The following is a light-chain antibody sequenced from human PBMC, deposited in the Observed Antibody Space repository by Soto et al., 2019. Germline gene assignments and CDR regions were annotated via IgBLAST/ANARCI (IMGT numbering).Light chain of an antibody. Sequence: QSALTQPASVSGSPGQSITISCTGTSSDVGGYNYVSWYQHHPGKAPKLMIYEVSNRPSGVSNRFSGSKSGNTASLTISGLQAEDEADYYCSSYTSSSHYVFGTGTKVTV. V-gene: IGLV2-14*01. CDR1: SSDVGGYNY. CDR3: SSYTSSSHYV. J-gene: IGLJ1*01. CDR2: EVS.